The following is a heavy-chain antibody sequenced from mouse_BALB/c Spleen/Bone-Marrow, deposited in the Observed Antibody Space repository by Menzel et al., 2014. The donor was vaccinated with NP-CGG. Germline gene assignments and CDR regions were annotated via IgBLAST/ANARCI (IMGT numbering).Heavy chain of an antibody. Sequence: EVKLVESGGGLVKSGGSLKLSCAASGFTFSNYGMSWVRQTPEKRLEWVATISGGGSHTFYSDSVKGRFTISRDNAKNNLYLQLSSLRSEDTALYYCARHAYYDQTEVSFVYWGQGTLVTVSA. V-gene: IGHV5-9-2*01. J-gene: IGHJ3*01. CDR2: ISGGGSHT. CDR3: ARHAYYDQTEVSFVY. D-gene: IGHD2-4*01. CDR1: GFTFSNYG.